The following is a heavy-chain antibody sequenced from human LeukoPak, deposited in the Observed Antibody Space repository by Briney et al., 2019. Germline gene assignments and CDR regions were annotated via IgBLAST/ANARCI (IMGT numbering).Heavy chain of an antibody. Sequence: PGGSLRLSCAASGFTFTNYWMTWVRRAPGKGLEFVANINQDESVKNYVDSVKGRFTISRDNAENSLHLQMNSLRVEDTAVYYCARDPGSSAFGYWGQGTLVTVSS. D-gene: IGHD5/OR15-5a*01. CDR1: GFTFTNYW. CDR3: ARDPGSSAFGY. V-gene: IGHV3-7*01. J-gene: IGHJ4*02. CDR2: INQDESVK.